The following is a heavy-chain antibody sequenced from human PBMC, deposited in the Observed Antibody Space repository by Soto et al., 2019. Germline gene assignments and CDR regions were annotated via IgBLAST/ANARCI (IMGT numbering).Heavy chain of an antibody. Sequence: GGSLRLSCAASGFTFSSYGMHWVRQAPGKGLEWVAVIWYDGSNKYYADSVKGRFTISRDNSKNTLYLQMNSLRAEDTAVYYCARDLRFLEWLLTSYYYYGMDVWGQGTTVTVSS. CDR3: ARDLRFLEWLLTSYYYYGMDV. J-gene: IGHJ6*02. D-gene: IGHD3-3*01. V-gene: IGHV3-33*01. CDR1: GFTFSSYG. CDR2: IWYDGSNK.